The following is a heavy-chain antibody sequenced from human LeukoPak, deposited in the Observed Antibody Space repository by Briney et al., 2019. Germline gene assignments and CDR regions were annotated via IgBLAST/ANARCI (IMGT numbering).Heavy chain of an antibody. CDR3: AKGGAVSSKSITLVRGTRNYVYYMDV. CDR2: ISGSGGRT. D-gene: IGHD3-10*01. CDR1: GFTFSSYG. Sequence: PGGSLRLSCAASGFTFSSYGMSWARQAPGKGLELVSGISGSGGRTFYADSVKGRFTISRDNSKNTLYLQMNSLRAEDTAVYYCAKGGAVSSKSITLVRGTRNYVYYMDVWGKGTTVTISS. V-gene: IGHV3-23*01. J-gene: IGHJ6*03.